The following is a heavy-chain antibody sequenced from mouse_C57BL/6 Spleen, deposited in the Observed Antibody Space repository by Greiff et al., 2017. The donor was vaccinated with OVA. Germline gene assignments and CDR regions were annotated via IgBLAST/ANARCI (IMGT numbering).Heavy chain of an antibody. CDR1: GYTFTSYW. J-gene: IGHJ4*01. CDR2: IYPGSGST. V-gene: IGHV1-55*01. Sequence: QVQLQQPGAELVKPGASVKMSCKASGYTFTSYWITWVKQRPGQGLEWIGDIYPGSGSTNYNEKFKSKATLTVDTSSSTAYMQLSSLTSEDSAVYYCARWGDYEGSYYAMDYWGQGTSVTVSS. D-gene: IGHD2-4*01. CDR3: ARWGDYEGSYYAMDY.